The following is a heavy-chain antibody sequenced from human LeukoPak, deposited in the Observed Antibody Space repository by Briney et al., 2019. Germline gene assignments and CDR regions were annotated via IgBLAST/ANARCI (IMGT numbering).Heavy chain of an antibody. CDR3: ARPRVGDYAAFDI. D-gene: IGHD4-17*01. J-gene: IGHJ3*02. CDR2: IYCSGST. CDR1: GGSISSGGYY. Sequence: SETLSLTCTVSGGSISSGGYYWSWIRQHPGKGLEWIGYIYCSGSTYYNPSLKSRVTISVDTSKNQFSLKLSSVTAADTAVYYCARPRVGDYAAFDIWGQGTMVTVSS. V-gene: IGHV4-31*03.